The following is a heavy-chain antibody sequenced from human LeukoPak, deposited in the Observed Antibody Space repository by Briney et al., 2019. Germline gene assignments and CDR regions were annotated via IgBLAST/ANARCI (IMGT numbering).Heavy chain of an antibody. Sequence: GGSLRLSCAASGFTFSSYGMSWVRQAPGKRLEWVSAISGSGGSTYYADSVKGRFTISRDNSKNTLYLQMNSLRAEDTAVYYCAKVRVTGPGRYFDYWGQGTLVTVSS. V-gene: IGHV3-23*01. J-gene: IGHJ4*02. CDR2: ISGSGGST. D-gene: IGHD1-20*01. CDR3: AKVRVTGPGRYFDY. CDR1: GFTFSSYG.